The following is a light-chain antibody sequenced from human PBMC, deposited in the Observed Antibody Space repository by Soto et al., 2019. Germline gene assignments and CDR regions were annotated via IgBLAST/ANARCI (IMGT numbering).Light chain of an antibody. CDR1: SSNIETNYD. Sequence: QSVLTQPPSVSGAPGQRVAISCTGSSSNIETNYDVHWYHHLPGTAPKLLIYGTNNRPSGVPDRFSGSRSGTSASLAITGLQAEDEADYYCSSYTSSSTYVFGTGTKLTVL. J-gene: IGLJ1*01. CDR3: SSYTSSSTYV. CDR2: GTN. V-gene: IGLV1-40*01.